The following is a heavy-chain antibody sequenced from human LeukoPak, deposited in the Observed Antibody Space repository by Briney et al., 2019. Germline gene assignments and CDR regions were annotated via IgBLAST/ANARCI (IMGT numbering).Heavy chain of an antibody. J-gene: IGHJ4*02. Sequence: GGSLRLSCAASGFTFRAYSMNWVRQAPGKGLEWVSFITSTSNDMLYADSVKGQFTVSRDNAKNTLYLQMDSLTAEDTAVYYCARAAGHYFDYWGQGSLVTVSS. CDR3: ARAAGHYFDY. CDR1: GFTFRAYS. CDR2: ITSTSNDM. D-gene: IGHD3-10*01. V-gene: IGHV3-21*05.